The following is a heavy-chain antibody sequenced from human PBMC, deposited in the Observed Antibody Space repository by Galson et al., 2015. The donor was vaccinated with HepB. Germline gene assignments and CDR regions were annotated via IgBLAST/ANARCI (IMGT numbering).Heavy chain of an antibody. Sequence: SVKVSCKASGGTFSSYAISWVRQAPGQGLEWMGGIIPIFGTANYAQKFQGRVTITADKSTSTAYMELSSLRSEDTAVYYCAREQNYYGSGSSDYWGQGTLVTVSS. CDR2: IIPIFGTA. D-gene: IGHD3-10*01. V-gene: IGHV1-69*06. CDR1: GGTFSSYA. CDR3: AREQNYYGSGSSDY. J-gene: IGHJ4*02.